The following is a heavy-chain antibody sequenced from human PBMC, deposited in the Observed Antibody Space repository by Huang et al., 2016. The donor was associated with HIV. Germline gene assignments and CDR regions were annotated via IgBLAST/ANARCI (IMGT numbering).Heavy chain of an antibody. CDR2: IIPIFNTT. V-gene: IGHV1-69*01. D-gene: IGHD5-18*01. Sequence: QQQLVQSEAEVKKPGSSVKVSCKASGGTFSTFGLSWVRQASGRGLEWMAGIIPIFNTTDSAQKFQGRVTLTADESTNTASMELNSLTFEDTAVYYCARPSDAAMIRDYYYPMDVWGQGTTVTVS. CDR1: GGTFSTFG. CDR3: ARPSDAAMIRDYYYPMDV. J-gene: IGHJ6*02.